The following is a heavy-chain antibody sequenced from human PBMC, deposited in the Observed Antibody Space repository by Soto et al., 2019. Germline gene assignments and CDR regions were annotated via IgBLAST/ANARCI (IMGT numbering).Heavy chain of an antibody. CDR2: IWYDGSNK. CDR1: GFTVSSYG. CDR3: ARDRFHYYDSSGYPTQGGAFDI. D-gene: IGHD3-22*01. J-gene: IGHJ3*02. V-gene: IGHV3-33*01. Sequence: QVQLVESGGGVVQSGRSLRLSCAASGFTVSSYGMHWVRQAPGKGLEWVAVIWYDGSNKYYADSVKGRFTISRDNSKNTLYMQMNSLRADDTAVYYCARDRFHYYDSSGYPTQGGAFDIWGQGTMVTVSS.